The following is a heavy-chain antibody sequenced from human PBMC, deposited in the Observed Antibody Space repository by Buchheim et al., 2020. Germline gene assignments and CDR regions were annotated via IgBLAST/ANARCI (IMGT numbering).Heavy chain of an antibody. V-gene: IGHV3-74*01. J-gene: IGHJ6*02. Sequence: EVQLVESGGGLVQPGGSLRLSCGASGFTFSSYWMHWVRQAPGKGLVWVSRFNSDGSGTGYADSVKGRFTISRDSARNTLYLQMNSLRAEDTAVYYCAREHDSYYAMDVWGQGTT. CDR3: AREHDSYYAMDV. CDR2: FNSDGSGT. CDR1: GFTFSSYW.